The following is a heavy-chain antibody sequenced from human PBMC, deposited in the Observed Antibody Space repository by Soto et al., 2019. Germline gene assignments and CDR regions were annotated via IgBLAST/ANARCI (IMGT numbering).Heavy chain of an antibody. J-gene: IGHJ5*02. CDR1: GGSFSGYY. Sequence: PSETLSLTCAVYGGSFSGYYWSWIRQPPGKGLEWIGEINHSGSTNYNPSLKSRVTISVDTSKNQFSLKLSSVTAADTAVYYCARGRYRMNWFDPWGQGTLVTVSS. CDR2: INHSGST. CDR3: ARGRYRMNWFDP. D-gene: IGHD5-18*01. V-gene: IGHV4-34*01.